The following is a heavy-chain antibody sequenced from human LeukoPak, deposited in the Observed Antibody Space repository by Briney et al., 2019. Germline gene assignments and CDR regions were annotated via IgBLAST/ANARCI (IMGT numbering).Heavy chain of an antibody. Sequence: GRSPRLSCAASGFTFSSYAMHWVRQAPGKGLEWVAVISYDGSNKYYADSVKGRFTISRDNSKNTLYLQMNSLRAEDTAVYYCAREPPLGYWGQGTLVTVSS. CDR1: GFTFSSYA. J-gene: IGHJ4*02. CDR2: ISYDGSNK. CDR3: AREPPLGY. V-gene: IGHV3-30-3*01. D-gene: IGHD6-13*01.